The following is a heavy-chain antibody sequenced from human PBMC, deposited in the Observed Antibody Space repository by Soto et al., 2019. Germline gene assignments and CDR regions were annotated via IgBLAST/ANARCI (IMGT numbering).Heavy chain of an antibody. CDR3: ARGRLARNQRGYCSGTSCPRLFDP. D-gene: IGHD2-2*01. CDR1: GGSVSSGSYY. V-gene: IGHV4-61*01. CDR2: IYYSGST. Sequence: SETLSLTCTVSGGSVSSGSYYWSWIRQPPGKGLEWIGYIYYSGSTNYNPSLKSRVTISVDTSKNQFSLKLSSVTAADTAVYYCARGRLARNQRGYCSGTSCPRLFDPWGQGTLVTVSS. J-gene: IGHJ5*02.